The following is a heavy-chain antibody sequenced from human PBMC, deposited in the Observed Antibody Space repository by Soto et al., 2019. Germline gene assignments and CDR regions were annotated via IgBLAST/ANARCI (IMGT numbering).Heavy chain of an antibody. CDR1: GDSMSSYY. J-gene: IGHJ1*01. Sequence: QVQLQESGPGLVKPSETLSLSCTVSGDSMSSYYWTWIRQPPGKGLESIGYIYYSGSTSYNPSLKSRVTISIDTSKHQFSLKLSSVTAADTAVYYCARGRGPFQHWGQGTLITVSS. CDR3: ARGRGPFQH. CDR2: IYYSGST. V-gene: IGHV4-59*01. D-gene: IGHD3-10*01.